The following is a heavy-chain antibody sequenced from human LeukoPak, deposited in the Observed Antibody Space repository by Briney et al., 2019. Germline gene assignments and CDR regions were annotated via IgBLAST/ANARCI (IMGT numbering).Heavy chain of an antibody. CDR1: GFTFSSYS. J-gene: IGHJ4*02. D-gene: IGHD6-13*01. Sequence: GGSLRLSCAASGFTFSSYSMNWVRQAPGKGLEWVSSISSSSSYIYYADSVKGRFTISRDNAKNSLYLQMNSLRAEDTAVYYCARVPGYSSSWSGGDCWGQGTLVTVSS. CDR2: ISSSSSYI. V-gene: IGHV3-21*01. CDR3: ARVPGYSSSWSGGDC.